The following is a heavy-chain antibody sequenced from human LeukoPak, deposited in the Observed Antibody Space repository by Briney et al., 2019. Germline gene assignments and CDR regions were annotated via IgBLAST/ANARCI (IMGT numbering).Heavy chain of an antibody. CDR1: GFTLSSYE. J-gene: IGHJ5*02. CDR2: ISSSGSTI. CDR3: AREAVGPAATNWFDP. Sequence: GGSLRLSCAASGFTLSSYEMNWVRDAPGKGLERVSYISSSGSTIYYADSVKGRYTISRENAKSSLCLQMNSLRAEDTAVYYCAREAVGPAATNWFDPWGQGTLVTVSS. D-gene: IGHD2-2*01. V-gene: IGHV3-48*03.